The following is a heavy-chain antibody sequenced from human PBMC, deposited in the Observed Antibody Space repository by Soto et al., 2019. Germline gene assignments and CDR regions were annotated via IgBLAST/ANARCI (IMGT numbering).Heavy chain of an antibody. V-gene: IGHV4-59*01. Sequence: QVQLQESGPGLVKPSETLSLTCTVPGGSISSYYWSWIRQPPGKGLEWIGYIYYSGSTHYNPPLRSRGTISLHTSKNQFPLKLSSVTAADTAVYYCARAGYYYGSGAERMFDPWGQGTLVTVSS. CDR1: GGSISSYY. D-gene: IGHD3-10*01. J-gene: IGHJ5*02. CDR2: IYYSGST. CDR3: ARAGYYYGSGAERMFDP.